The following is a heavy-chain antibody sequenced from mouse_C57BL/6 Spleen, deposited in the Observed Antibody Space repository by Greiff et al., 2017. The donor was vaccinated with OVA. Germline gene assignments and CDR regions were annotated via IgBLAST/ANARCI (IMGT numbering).Heavy chain of an antibody. CDR3: ARGGYDPWFAY. Sequence: EVQLQESGPGLVKPSQSLSLTCSVTGYSITSGYYWNWIRQFPGNKLEWMGYISYDGSNNYNPSLKNRISITRDTSKNQFFLKLNSVTTEDTATYYCARGGYDPWFAYWGQGTLVTVSA. CDR1: GYSITSGYY. V-gene: IGHV3-6*01. CDR2: ISYDGSN. J-gene: IGHJ3*01. D-gene: IGHD2-3*01.